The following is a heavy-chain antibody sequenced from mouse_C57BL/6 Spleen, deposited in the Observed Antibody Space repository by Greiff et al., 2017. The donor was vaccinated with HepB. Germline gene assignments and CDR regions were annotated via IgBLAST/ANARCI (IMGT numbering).Heavy chain of an antibody. V-gene: IGHV5-6*01. J-gene: IGHJ4*01. CDR2: ISSGGSYT. D-gene: IGHD2-3*01. CDR3: ARHDDGYYGGAMDY. CDR1: GFTFSSYG. Sequence: EVQGVESGGDLVKPGGSLKLSCAASGFTFSSYGMSWVRQTPDKRLEWVATISSGGSYTYYPDSVKGRFTISRDNAKNTLYLQMSSLKSEDTAMYYCARHDDGYYGGAMDYWGQGTSVIVSS.